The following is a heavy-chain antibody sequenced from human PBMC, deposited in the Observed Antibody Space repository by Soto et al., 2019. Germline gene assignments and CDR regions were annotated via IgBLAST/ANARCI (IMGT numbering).Heavy chain of an antibody. J-gene: IGHJ5*02. Sequence: QVQLVQSGVEVKKPGASVKVSCKASGYTFTDYRMIWVRQAPGQGLEWMGIINPSGGSTNYAPNFQGRVTLTRDSFTSTVYMELSNLRSEVTAVYYCARPAGRLANWFDPWGQGTLVTVSS. CDR2: INPSGGST. CDR3: ARPAGRLANWFDP. D-gene: IGHD6-6*01. V-gene: IGHV1-46*01. CDR1: GYTFTDYR.